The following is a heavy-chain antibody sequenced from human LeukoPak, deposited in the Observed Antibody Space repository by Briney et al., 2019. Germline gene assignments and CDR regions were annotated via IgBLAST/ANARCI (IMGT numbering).Heavy chain of an antibody. J-gene: IGHJ3*02. V-gene: IGHV3-48*03. CDR2: ISSSGNTI. CDR1: EFTFTSYE. Sequence: GGSLRLSCAASEFTFTSYELNWVRQAPGKGLEWVSYISSSGNTISYSDSVKDRFTISRDNAKNSLYLQVISLRAEDTAVYYCARGPSIAARYDAFDIWGQGTMVTVSS. D-gene: IGHD6-6*01. CDR3: ARGPSIAARYDAFDI.